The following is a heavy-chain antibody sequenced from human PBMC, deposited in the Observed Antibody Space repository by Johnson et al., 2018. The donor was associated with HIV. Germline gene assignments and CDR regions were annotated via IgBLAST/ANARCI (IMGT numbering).Heavy chain of an antibody. D-gene: IGHD3-9*01. V-gene: IGHV3-7*02. J-gene: IGHJ3*02. CDR3: ASIYYDILTGYYYDSFDI. Sequence: VQLVESGGGLVQPGGSLRLSCTASGFTFSTYWMSWVRQAPGKGLEWVANIKQDGSEKYYADSVKGRFTISRDNSKSTLYLQMNSLRVEDTAVYYRASIYYDILTGYYYDSFDIWGQGTMVTVSS. CDR1: GFTFSTYW. CDR2: IKQDGSEK.